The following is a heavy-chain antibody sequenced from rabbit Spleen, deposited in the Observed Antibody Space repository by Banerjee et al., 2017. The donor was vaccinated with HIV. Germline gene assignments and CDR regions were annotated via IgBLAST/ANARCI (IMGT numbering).Heavy chain of an antibody. CDR1: GFSFSSGYY. CDR2: IGAGSGAT. CDR3: ARDTSSSFSSYGMDL. D-gene: IGHD1-1*01. J-gene: IGHJ6*01. Sequence: QQLVESGGGLVKPGASLTLTCKASGFSFSSGYYMSWVRQAPGKGLEWIGCIGAGSGATFYASWAKGRFTISKTSSTTVTLQMTSLTAADTATYFCARDTSSSFSSYGMDLWGQGTLVTVS. V-gene: IGHV1S40*01.